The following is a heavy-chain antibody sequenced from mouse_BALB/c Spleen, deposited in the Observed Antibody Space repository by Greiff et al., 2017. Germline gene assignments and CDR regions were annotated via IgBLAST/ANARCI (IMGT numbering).Heavy chain of an antibody. V-gene: IGHV14-3*02. CDR2: IDPANGNT. J-gene: IGHJ2*01. Sequence: EVKLVESGAELVKPGASVKLSCTASGFNIKDTYMHWVKQRPEQGLEWIGRIDPANGNTKYDPKFQGKATITADTSSNTAYLQLSSLTSEDTAVYYCARPPVITTVVPYFDYWGQGTTLTVSS. D-gene: IGHD1-1*01. CDR3: ARPPVITTVVPYFDY. CDR1: GFNIKDTY.